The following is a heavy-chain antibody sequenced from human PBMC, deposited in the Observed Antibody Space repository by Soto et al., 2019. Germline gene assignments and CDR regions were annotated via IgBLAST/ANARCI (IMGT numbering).Heavy chain of an antibody. J-gene: IGHJ6*02. CDR2: IIPIFGTA. CDR3: ARGSADGSDIVLVPAATSRYYYYYGMDV. D-gene: IGHD2-2*01. CDR1: GGTFSSYA. Sequence: QVQLVQSGAEVKKPGSSVKVSCKASGGTFSSYAISWVRQAPGQGLEWMGGIIPIFGTANYAQKFQGRVTITADESTSTAYMELSSLRSEDTAVYYCARGSADGSDIVLVPAATSRYYYYYGMDVWGQGTTVTVSS. V-gene: IGHV1-69*12.